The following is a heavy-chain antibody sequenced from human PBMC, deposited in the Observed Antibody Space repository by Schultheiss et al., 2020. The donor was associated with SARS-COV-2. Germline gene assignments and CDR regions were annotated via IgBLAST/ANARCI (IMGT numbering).Heavy chain of an antibody. CDR3: ASDLY. CDR1: GFTFSSYW. J-gene: IGHJ4*02. V-gene: IGHV3-48*04. Sequence: GGSLRLSCAASGFTFSSYWMHWVRQAPGKGLEWVSYISSSSSTIYYADSVKGRSTISRDNAKNTLYLQMNSLRAEDTAVYYCASDLYWGQGTLVTVSS. CDR2: ISSSSSTI.